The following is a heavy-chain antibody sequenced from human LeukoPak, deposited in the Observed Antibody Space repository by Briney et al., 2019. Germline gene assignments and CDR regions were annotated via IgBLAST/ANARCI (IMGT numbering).Heavy chain of an antibody. CDR2: ISGSGGST. V-gene: IGHV3-23*01. J-gene: IGHJ4*02. CDR1: GFTFSSYG. CDR3: AKSGGSSWYFDY. D-gene: IGHD6-13*01. Sequence: GGSLRLSCAASGFTFSSYGMSWVRQAPGKGLEWVSAISGSGGSTYYADSVKGRFTISRDNSKNTLYLQMNSLRAEDTAVYYCAKSGGSSWYFDYWGQGTLVTVSS.